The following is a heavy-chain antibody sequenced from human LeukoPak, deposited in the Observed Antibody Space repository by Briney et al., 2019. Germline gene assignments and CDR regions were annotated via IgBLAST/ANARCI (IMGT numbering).Heavy chain of an antibody. Sequence: ASVKVSRKASGYTFNSYGISWVRQAPGQGLEWMGWISAYKGKTNYAQKFQGRVTMTTDTSTSTAYMELRSLTSDDTAVYYCARDGAPGTAAADVRNWFDHWGQGTLVTVSS. V-gene: IGHV1-18*01. CDR1: GYTFNSYG. CDR3: ARDGAPGTAAADVRNWFDH. D-gene: IGHD6-13*01. CDR2: ISAYKGKT. J-gene: IGHJ5*02.